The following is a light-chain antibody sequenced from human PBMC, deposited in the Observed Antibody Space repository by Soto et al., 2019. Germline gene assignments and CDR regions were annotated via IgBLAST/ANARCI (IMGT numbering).Light chain of an antibody. CDR3: QQYGSSWT. CDR1: QTVSNSY. CDR2: GAS. V-gene: IGKV3-20*01. J-gene: IGKJ1*01. Sequence: EIVLTQSPGTLALSPGERATLSCWASQTVSNSYLAWYQQKPGQAPRLLIYGASSRAPGIPDRFSGSGSGTDFTLTINTLEPEDFSVYHCQQYGSSWTFGQGTKVEIK.